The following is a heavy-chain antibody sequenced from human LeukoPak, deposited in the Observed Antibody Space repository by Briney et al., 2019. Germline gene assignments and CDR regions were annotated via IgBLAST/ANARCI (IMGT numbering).Heavy chain of an antibody. D-gene: IGHD3-10*01. CDR1: GGSISSSSYY. CDR3: ARQGLTVARGIGWFDP. CDR2: VYYTGST. V-gene: IGHV4-39*01. J-gene: IGHJ5*02. Sequence: SETLSLTCTVSGGSISSSSYYWGWIRQPPGKGLEWIGSVYYTGSTSYNPSLKRRVTISVDTSKNQFSLRLSSVTAADTALYYCARQGLTVARGIGWFDPWGQGTLVTVSS.